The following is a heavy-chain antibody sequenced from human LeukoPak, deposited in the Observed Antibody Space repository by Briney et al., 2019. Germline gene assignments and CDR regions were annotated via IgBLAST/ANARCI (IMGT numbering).Heavy chain of an antibody. CDR1: GYTFTGYY. CDR2: INPNSGGT. CDR3: ARGSYYYGSGSYLY. Sequence: ASVKVSCKASGYTFTGYYMHWVRQAPGQGREWVGWINPNSGGTNYAQKFQGRVTMTRDTSISTAYMELSRLRSDDTAVYYCARGSYYYGSGSYLYWGQGTLVTVSS. D-gene: IGHD3-10*01. J-gene: IGHJ4*02. V-gene: IGHV1-2*02.